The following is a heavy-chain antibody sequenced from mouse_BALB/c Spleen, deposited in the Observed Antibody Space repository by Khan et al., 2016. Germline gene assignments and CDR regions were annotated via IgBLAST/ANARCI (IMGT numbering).Heavy chain of an antibody. CDR1: GYTFSSYW. Sequence: QVQLQQSGAELMKPGASVKISCKATGYTFSSYWIEWVKQRPGHGLEWIGEILPGSGSTHYNEKFKGKATFTADTSSNTAYMQRSSLTSEDSAVYYCARRGNLRAMDYWGQGTSVTVSS. J-gene: IGHJ4*01. CDR2: ILPGSGST. CDR3: ARRGNLRAMDY. V-gene: IGHV1-9*01.